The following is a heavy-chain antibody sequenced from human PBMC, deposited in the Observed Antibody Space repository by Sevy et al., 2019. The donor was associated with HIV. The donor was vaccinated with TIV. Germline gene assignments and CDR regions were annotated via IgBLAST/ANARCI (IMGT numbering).Heavy chain of an antibody. CDR2: ISYDGSNK. V-gene: IGHV3-30*18. J-gene: IGHJ4*02. Sequence: GGYLRLSCAASGFTFSSYGMHWVRQAPGKGLEWVAVISYDGSNKYYADSVKGRFTISRDNSKNTLYLQMNSLRAEDTAVYYSAKVPIEHIAVAGKAEDYFDYWGQGTLVSVSS. CDR1: GFTFSSYG. D-gene: IGHD6-19*01. CDR3: AKVPIEHIAVAGKAEDYFDY.